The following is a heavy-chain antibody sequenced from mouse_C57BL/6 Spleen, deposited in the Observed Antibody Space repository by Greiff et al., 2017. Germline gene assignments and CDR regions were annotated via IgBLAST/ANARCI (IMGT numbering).Heavy chain of an antibody. Sequence: QVQLQQPGAELVKPGASVKMSCKASGYTFTSYWITWVKQRPGQGLEWIGDIYPGSGSTNYNEKFKSKATLTVDTSSSTAYMQLSSLTSEDSAVYYCASYDGYSPWFAYWGQGTLVTVSA. CDR1: GYTFTSYW. CDR3: ASYDGYSPWFAY. V-gene: IGHV1-55*01. J-gene: IGHJ3*01. D-gene: IGHD2-3*01. CDR2: IYPGSGST.